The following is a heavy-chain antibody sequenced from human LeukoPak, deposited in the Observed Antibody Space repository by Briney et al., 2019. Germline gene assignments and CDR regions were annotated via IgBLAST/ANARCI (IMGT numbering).Heavy chain of an antibody. Sequence: PGGSLRLSCATSGFTFSDYYMGWIRQAPGKGLEGVSYISFSGSTIYYADSVKGRFTISRDNSENTLYLQMNSLGAEDTAVYYCAKGPDGIAVAGSYYFDYWGQGTLVTVSS. J-gene: IGHJ4*02. CDR2: ISFSGSTI. V-gene: IGHV3-11*01. D-gene: IGHD6-19*01. CDR1: GFTFSDYY. CDR3: AKGPDGIAVAGSYYFDY.